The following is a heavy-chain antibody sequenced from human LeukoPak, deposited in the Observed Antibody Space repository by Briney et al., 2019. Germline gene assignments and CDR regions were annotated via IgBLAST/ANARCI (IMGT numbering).Heavy chain of an antibody. V-gene: IGHV4-34*01. CDR2: INHSGST. Sequence: SETLSLTCAVYGGSFSGYYWSWMRQPPGKGLEWIGEINHSGSTNYNPSLKSRVTISVDTSKNQFSLKLSSVTAADTAVYYCATRRFGHTALFGNWGQGTLVTVSS. D-gene: IGHD5-18*01. CDR3: ATRRFGHTALFGN. CDR1: GGSFSGYY. J-gene: IGHJ4*02.